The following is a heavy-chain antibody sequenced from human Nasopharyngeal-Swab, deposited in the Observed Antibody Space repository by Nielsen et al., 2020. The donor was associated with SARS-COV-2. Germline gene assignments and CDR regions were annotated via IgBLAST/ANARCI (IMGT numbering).Heavy chain of an antibody. Sequence: ESLKISCAATGFTFSSYWMSWVRQAPGKGLGWVANIKQDGSEKYYVDSVKGRFTISRDNAKNSLYLQMNSLRAEDTAVYYCARDDYVWGSYRYTTYFDYWGQGTLVTVSS. CDR2: IKQDGSEK. CDR3: ARDDYVWGSYRYTTYFDY. CDR1: GFTFSSYW. J-gene: IGHJ4*02. D-gene: IGHD3-16*02. V-gene: IGHV3-7*01.